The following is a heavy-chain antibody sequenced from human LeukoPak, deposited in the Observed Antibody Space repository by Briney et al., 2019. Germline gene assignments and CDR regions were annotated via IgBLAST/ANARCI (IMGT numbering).Heavy chain of an antibody. Sequence: SETLSLTCAVSGGSISSSYWWSWVRQPPGKGLEWIGEVYHSGSTNYNPSLKSRVTISVDKSKNQFSLELSSVTAADTAVYYCARGEYYYDSSGYYDYWGQGTLVTVSS. D-gene: IGHD3-22*01. CDR1: GGSISSSYW. CDR3: ARGEYYYDSSGYYDY. CDR2: VYHSGST. V-gene: IGHV4-4*02. J-gene: IGHJ4*02.